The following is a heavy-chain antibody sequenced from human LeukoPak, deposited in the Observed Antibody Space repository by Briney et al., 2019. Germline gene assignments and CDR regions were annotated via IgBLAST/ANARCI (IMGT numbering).Heavy chain of an antibody. V-gene: IGHV4-59*02. CDR3: ASRKLGNDY. CDR1: RGSVSDYY. J-gene: IGHJ4*02. D-gene: IGHD7-27*01. CDR2: IYHTGST. Sequence: SETPSLTCTISRGSVSDYYWSWIRQSPGKGLEWIGYIYHTGSTSYSPSLKSRVTISADTSQNQFSLKLSSVTAADTAVYYCASRKLGNDYWGQGTLVTVSS.